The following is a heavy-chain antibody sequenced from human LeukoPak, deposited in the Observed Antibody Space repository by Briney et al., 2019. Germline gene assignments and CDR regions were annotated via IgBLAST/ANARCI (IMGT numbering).Heavy chain of an antibody. CDR2: TNHSGST. J-gene: IGHJ4*02. D-gene: IGHD6-6*01. V-gene: IGHV4-34*01. Sequence: SETLSLTCAVYGGSFSGYYWSWIRQPPGKGLEWIGETNHSGSTNYNPSLKSRVTISVDTSKNQFSLKLSSVTAADTAVYYCARGQVSDYWGQGTLVTVSS. CDR3: ARGQVSDY. CDR1: GGSFSGYY.